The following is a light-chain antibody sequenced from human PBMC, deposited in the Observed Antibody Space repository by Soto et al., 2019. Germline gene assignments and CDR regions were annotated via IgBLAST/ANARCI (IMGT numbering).Light chain of an antibody. J-gene: IGKJ1*01. Sequence: EIVLTQSSGTLSFSPGETATLSCRASQSVMRSYLAWYQQKPGQAPRLLIYGASSRAAGIPDRFSGSGSGTDFTLTISRLEPEDFAVYYCQQYGSSRWMFGQGTKVEMK. CDR3: QQYGSSRWM. CDR1: QSVMRSY. V-gene: IGKV3-20*01. CDR2: GAS.